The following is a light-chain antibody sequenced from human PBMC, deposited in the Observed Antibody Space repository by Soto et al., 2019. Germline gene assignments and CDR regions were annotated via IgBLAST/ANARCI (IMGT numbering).Light chain of an antibody. J-gene: IGLJ1*01. V-gene: IGLV2-11*01. CDR3: CSYAGSYTYV. Sequence: QSVLTQPRSVSGSPGQSITISCTGSSSDVGGYEYVSWFQQDPGKAPKLMIYDVSARPSGVPNRFSGSKSGSTASLTISGLQVDDEGDYYCCSYAGSYTYVFGTGTKVT. CDR2: DVS. CDR1: SSDVGGYEY.